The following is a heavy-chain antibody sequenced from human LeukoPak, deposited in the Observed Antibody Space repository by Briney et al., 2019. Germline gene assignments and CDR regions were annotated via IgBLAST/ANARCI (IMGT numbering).Heavy chain of an antibody. CDR1: GFTFSNAW. D-gene: IGHD6-6*01. V-gene: IGHV3-74*01. Sequence: GGSLRLSCAASGFTFSNAWMSWVRQAPGKGLEWVGRINTDGSSSSDADSVKGRFTISRDNAKNSLYLQMNSLRAEDTAVYYCARDYGGFSIAARRVDNFDYWGQGTLVTVSS. J-gene: IGHJ4*02. CDR2: INTDGSSS. CDR3: ARDYGGFSIAARRVDNFDY.